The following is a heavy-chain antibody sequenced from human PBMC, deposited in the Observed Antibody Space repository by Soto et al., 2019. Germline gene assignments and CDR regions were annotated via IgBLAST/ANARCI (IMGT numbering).Heavy chain of an antibody. Sequence: QVQLQESGPGLVKTSETLSLTCTVSGGSISNYYWSWIRQPPWKGLEWIGYIYDSGGTTYNPSLKSRVTISVDTSKNQFSLRLTSVTAADTAVYYCARVGTALVTVDYWGQGTLVTVSS. CDR2: IYDSGGT. J-gene: IGHJ4*02. CDR1: GGSISNYY. CDR3: ARVGTALVTVDY. V-gene: IGHV4-59*01. D-gene: IGHD5-18*01.